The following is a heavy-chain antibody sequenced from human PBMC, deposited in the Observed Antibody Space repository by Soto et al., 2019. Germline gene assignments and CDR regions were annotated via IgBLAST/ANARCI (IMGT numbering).Heavy chain of an antibody. D-gene: IGHD1-1*01. V-gene: IGHV3-21*01. J-gene: IGHJ6*02. CDR1: GFIFSTHS. CDR3: AREKTAWPLAYGLDV. CDR2: ISTSGDT. Sequence: GGSLRLSCAGSGFIFSTHSMHWVRQAPGKGLEWVSSISTSGDTYYGDSVKGRFTISRDNAKNALSLQMNSLRAEDTAVYYCAREKTAWPLAYGLDVWGQGTTVTVSS.